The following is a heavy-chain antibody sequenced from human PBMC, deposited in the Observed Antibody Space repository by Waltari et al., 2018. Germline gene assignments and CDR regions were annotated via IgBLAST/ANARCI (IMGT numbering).Heavy chain of an antibody. V-gene: IGHV3-30*01. Sequence: QVQLVESGGGVVQPGRSMRLSCAASGLTLIRHAMHWVRQAPGKGLEWVAVISYDGSYKYYADSVKGRFTISRDNSKNTLYLQMNSLRAEDTAVYYCARDLSYSSSWEGYFDYWGQGTLVTVSS. CDR3: ARDLSYSSSWEGYFDY. CDR1: GLTLIRHA. CDR2: ISYDGSYK. D-gene: IGHD6-13*01. J-gene: IGHJ4*02.